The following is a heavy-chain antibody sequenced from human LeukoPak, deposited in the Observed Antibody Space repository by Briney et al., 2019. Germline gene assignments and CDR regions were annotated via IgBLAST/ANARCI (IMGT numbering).Heavy chain of an antibody. CDR3: GRGVGSAVADDYFDY. CDR2: ISAYNGNT. Sequence: GASVKASCKASGYTFTSYGISWVRQAPGQGLEWMGWISAYNGNTNYAQKLQGRVTMTTDTSTSTAYMELRSLRSDDTAVYYWGRGVGSAVADDYFDYWGQGTLVTDSS. D-gene: IGHD6-19*01. CDR1: GYTFTSYG. J-gene: IGHJ4*02. V-gene: IGHV1-18*01.